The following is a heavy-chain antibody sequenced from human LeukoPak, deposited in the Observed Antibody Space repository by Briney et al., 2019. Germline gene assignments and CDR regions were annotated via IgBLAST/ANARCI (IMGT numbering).Heavy chain of an antibody. CDR3: ASVNSGYDAFDI. D-gene: IGHD5-12*01. Sequence: GGSLRLSCAASGFTFSSYSMTWVRQAPGKGLEWVSSISSSSSYIYYADSVKGRFTISRDNAKNSLYLQMNSLRAEDTAVYYCASVNSGYDAFDIWGQGTMVTVSS. CDR1: GFTFSSYS. J-gene: IGHJ3*02. V-gene: IGHV3-21*01. CDR2: ISSSSSYI.